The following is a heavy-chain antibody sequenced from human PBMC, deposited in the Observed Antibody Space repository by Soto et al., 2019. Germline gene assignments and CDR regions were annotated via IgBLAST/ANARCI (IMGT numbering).Heavy chain of an antibody. Sequence: QVQLVQSGAEVKKPGSSVKVSCKASGGTFSSYAISWVRQAPGQGLEWMGGIIPIFCTANYAQKFQGRVTITADESTSTAYMELSSLRSEDTAVYYCASSGPGVVAKAPFDYWGQGTLVTVSS. CDR1: GGTFSSYA. V-gene: IGHV1-69*01. CDR3: ASSGPGVVAKAPFDY. CDR2: IIPIFCTA. J-gene: IGHJ4*02. D-gene: IGHD2-15*01.